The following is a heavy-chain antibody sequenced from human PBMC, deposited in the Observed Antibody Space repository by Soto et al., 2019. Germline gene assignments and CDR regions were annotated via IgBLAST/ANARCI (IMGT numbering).Heavy chain of an antibody. D-gene: IGHD6-13*01. CDR2: ISSSSSYI. CDR3: ARDQLPAARTYYYYGMDV. J-gene: IGHJ6*04. Sequence: GGSLRLSCAASGFTFSSYSMNWVRQAPGKGLEWVSSISSSSSYIYYADSVKGRFTISRDNAKNSLYLQMNSLRAEDTAVYYCARDQLPAARTYYYYGMDVWGEGSPIPVSS. CDR1: GFTFSSYS. V-gene: IGHV3-21*01.